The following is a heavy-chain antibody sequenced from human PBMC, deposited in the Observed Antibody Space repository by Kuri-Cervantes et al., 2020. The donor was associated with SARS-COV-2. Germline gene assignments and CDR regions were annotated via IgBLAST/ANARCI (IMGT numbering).Heavy chain of an antibody. CDR2: INHSGST. Sequence: ETLSLTCAVYGGSFSGYYWSWIRQPPGKGLEWIGEINHSGSTNYNPSLKSRVTISVDTSKNQFYLKLSSVTAADTAVYYCARGIGSGWSYYFDYWGQGTLVTVSS. V-gene: IGHV4-34*01. CDR1: GGSFSGYY. CDR3: ARGIGSGWSYYFDY. D-gene: IGHD6-19*01. J-gene: IGHJ4*02.